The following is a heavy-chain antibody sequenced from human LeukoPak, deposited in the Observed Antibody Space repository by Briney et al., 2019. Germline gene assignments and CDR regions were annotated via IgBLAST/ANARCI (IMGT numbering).Heavy chain of an antibody. J-gene: IGHJ3*02. Sequence: GGSLRLSCAASGFTFSSYAMSWVRQAPGKGLEWVSAISGSGGSTYYADSVKGRFSISRDISKNTLYLQMNSLRAEDTALYYCAKDRSSWGGIYAFDIWGQGTMVTVSS. CDR2: ISGSGGST. CDR3: AKDRSSWGGIYAFDI. V-gene: IGHV3-23*01. CDR1: GFTFSSYA. D-gene: IGHD7-27*01.